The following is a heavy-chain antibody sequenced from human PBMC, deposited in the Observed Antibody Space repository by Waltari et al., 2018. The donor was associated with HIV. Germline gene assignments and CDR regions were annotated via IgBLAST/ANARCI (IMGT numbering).Heavy chain of an antibody. CDR2: INPTGRRT. J-gene: IGHJ4*02. CDR1: GFSFSNSA. Sequence: EVQLLESGGGLVQPGGSLRLSCAASGFSFSNSAMRWARQAPGKGLGWVSAINPTGRRTFYADSVKGRFTISRDNSKNTLYLQLNSLRAEDTAIYYCSKEGGLIGDDYWGQGTLVTVSS. V-gene: IGHV3-23*01. D-gene: IGHD3-22*01. CDR3: SKEGGLIGDDY.